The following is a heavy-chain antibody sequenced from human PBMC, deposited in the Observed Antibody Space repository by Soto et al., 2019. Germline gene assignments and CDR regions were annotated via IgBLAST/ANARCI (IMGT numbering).Heavy chain of an antibody. CDR3: ASVATIFTDLDY. Sequence: PGGSLRLSCAASGFTFDDYAVHWVRQAPGRGLEWVSSISSTSSYIFYADSVKGRFTISRDNAKNSLYLQMNSLRAEDTAVYYCASVATIFTDLDYWGQGALVTVSS. J-gene: IGHJ4*02. CDR2: ISSTSSYI. CDR1: GFTFDDYA. D-gene: IGHD3-9*01. V-gene: IGHV3-21*01.